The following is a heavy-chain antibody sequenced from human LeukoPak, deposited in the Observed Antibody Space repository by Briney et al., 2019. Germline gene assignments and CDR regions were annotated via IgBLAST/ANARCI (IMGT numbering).Heavy chain of an antibody. Sequence: PGRSLRLSCAASGFTFSSYGMHWVRQAPGKGLEWVAVIWYDGSNKYYADSVKGRFTISRDNSKNTLYLQMNSLRAEGTAVYYCAREGWLPSSLDYWGQGTLVTVSS. D-gene: IGHD5-24*01. CDR3: AREGWLPSSLDY. J-gene: IGHJ4*02. CDR1: GFTFSSYG. V-gene: IGHV3-33*01. CDR2: IWYDGSNK.